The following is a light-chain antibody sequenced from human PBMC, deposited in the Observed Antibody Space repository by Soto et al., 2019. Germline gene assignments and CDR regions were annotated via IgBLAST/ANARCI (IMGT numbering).Light chain of an antibody. V-gene: IGKV3-20*01. J-gene: IGKJ3*01. Sequence: EIVLTQSPGTLSLSPGERATLSCRASQRVGSRNLAWYQQKPGQAPRLLIYSTSSRATGIPYRISGSGSGINFTLIISTLELEYFALYYCQQYDTSPFTFVLGSKVDIK. CDR3: QQYDTSPFT. CDR1: QRVGSRN. CDR2: STS.